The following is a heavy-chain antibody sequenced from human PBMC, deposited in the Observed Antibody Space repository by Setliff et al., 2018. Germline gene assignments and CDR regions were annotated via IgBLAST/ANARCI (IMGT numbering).Heavy chain of an antibody. CDR3: ARSFSRREKFLLDY. Sequence: PSETLSLTCGVYGGSFSGYYWSWIRQPPGKRLEWIGEIIPGGSTNYNPSLKSRVTISVDTSKSQFSLKVNSVTAADTAVYYCARSFSRREKFLLDYWGQGALVTVSS. V-gene: IGHV4-34*12. J-gene: IGHJ4*02. CDR2: IIPGGST. CDR1: GGSFSGYY.